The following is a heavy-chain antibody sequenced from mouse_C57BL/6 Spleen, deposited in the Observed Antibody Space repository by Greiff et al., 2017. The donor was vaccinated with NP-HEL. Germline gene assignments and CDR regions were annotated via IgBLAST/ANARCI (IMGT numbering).Heavy chain of an antibody. V-gene: IGHV5-4*03. CDR3: ARALYGYDYAMDY. D-gene: IGHD2-2*01. CDR1: GFTFSSYA. Sequence: EVKLVESGGGLVKPGGSLKLSCAASGFTFSSYAMSWVRQTPEKRLEWVATISDGGSYTYYPDNVKGRFTISRDNAKNNLYLQMSHLKSEDTAMYYCARALYGYDYAMDYWGQGTSVTVSS. J-gene: IGHJ4*01. CDR2: ISDGGSYT.